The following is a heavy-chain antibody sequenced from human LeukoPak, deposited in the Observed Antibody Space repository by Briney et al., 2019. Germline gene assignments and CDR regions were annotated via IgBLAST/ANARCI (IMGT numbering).Heavy chain of an antibody. D-gene: IGHD6-13*01. CDR3: ARVAAAGRDAFDI. J-gene: IGHJ3*02. CDR2: IKQDGSEK. CDR1: GFTFSSYW. Sequence: GGSLRLSCAASGFTFSSYWMSWVRQAPGKGLEWVANIKQDGSEKYYVDSVKGRFTISRDNAKNSLYLQLNSLRAEDTAVYYCARVAAAGRDAFDIWGQGTMVTVSS. V-gene: IGHV3-7*04.